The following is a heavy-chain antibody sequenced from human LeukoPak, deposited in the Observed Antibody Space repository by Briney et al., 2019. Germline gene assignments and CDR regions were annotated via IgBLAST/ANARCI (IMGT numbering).Heavy chain of an antibody. CDR1: GFIFSTYA. V-gene: IGHV3-64*01. CDR2: ISSNGGTT. CDR3: AKEDYGGNDYYFDY. J-gene: IGHJ4*02. D-gene: IGHD4-23*01. Sequence: GGSLRLSCAASGFIFSTYAMHWVRQAPGKGLEYVSTISSNGGTTYYANSVKGRFTISRDNSKNTLYLQMNSLRAEDTAVYYCAKEDYGGNDYYFDYWGQGTLVTVSS.